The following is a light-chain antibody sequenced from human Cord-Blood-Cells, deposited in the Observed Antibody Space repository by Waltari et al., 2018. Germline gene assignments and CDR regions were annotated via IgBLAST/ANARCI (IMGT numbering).Light chain of an antibody. V-gene: IGLV2-14*01. Sequence: QSALTQPAPVSGSPGQSITISCTGTSSDVGGYNYVSWYQQHPGTAPNLMIYDVSNRPSGVSNRFSGSKSGNTASLTISGLKAEDEADYYCSSYTSSSTLVFGGGTKLTVL. CDR3: SSYTSSSTLV. CDR2: DVS. J-gene: IGLJ2*01. CDR1: SSDVGGYNY.